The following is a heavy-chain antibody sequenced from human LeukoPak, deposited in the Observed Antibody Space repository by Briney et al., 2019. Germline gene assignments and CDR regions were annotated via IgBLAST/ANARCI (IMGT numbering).Heavy chain of an antibody. CDR1: GFTFSSYA. V-gene: IGHV3-30*04. D-gene: IGHD3/OR15-3a*01. CDR3: ARDRRAGPGLVLYY. CDR2: ISYDGSNK. J-gene: IGHJ4*02. Sequence: GGSLRLSCAASGFTFSSYAMHWVRQAPGKGLEWVAVISYDGSNKYYADSVKGRFTISRDNSKNTLYLQMNSLRAEDTAVYYCARDRRAGPGLVLYYWGQGTLVTVSS.